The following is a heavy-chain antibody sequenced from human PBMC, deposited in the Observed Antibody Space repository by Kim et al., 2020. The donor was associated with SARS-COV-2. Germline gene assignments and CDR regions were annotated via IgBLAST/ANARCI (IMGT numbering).Heavy chain of an antibody. CDR2: IDPSDSYT. CDR3: ARHSSGVVISYYYGMDV. V-gene: IGHV5-10-1*01. Sequence: GASLKISCKGSGYSFTSYWISWVRQMPGKGLEWMGRIDPSDSYTNYSPSFQGHVTISADKSISTAYLQWSSLKASDTAMYYCARHSSGVVISYYYGMDVWGQGTTVTVSS. D-gene: IGHD3-3*01. J-gene: IGHJ6*02. CDR1: GYSFTSYW.